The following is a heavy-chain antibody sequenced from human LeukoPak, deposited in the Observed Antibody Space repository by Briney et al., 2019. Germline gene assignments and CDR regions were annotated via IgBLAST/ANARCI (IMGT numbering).Heavy chain of an antibody. CDR1: GFTFSSYN. Sequence: GGSLRLSCAASGFTFSSYNMNWVRQAPGKGLEWVARVKSKAVGETTSYAAPVKGRFSISRDDSRDMVYLQMNSLETEDTAVYYCATCNGDCYFNFWGQGTLVTVSS. CDR3: ATCNGDCYFNF. D-gene: IGHD2-21*02. J-gene: IGHJ4*02. V-gene: IGHV3-15*01. CDR2: VKSKAVGETT.